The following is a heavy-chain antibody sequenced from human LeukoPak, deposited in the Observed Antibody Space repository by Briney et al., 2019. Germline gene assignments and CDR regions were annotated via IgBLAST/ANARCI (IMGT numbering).Heavy chain of an antibody. D-gene: IGHD5-12*01. Sequence: SETLSLTCTVSGGSISSSSYYWGWIRQPPGKGLEWIGYIYYSGSTNYNPSLKSRVTISVDTSKNQFSLKLSSVTAADTAVYYCASRMNSGYGLDAFDIWGQGTMVTVSS. V-gene: IGHV4-61*05. CDR1: GGSISSSSYY. CDR3: ASRMNSGYGLDAFDI. CDR2: IYYSGST. J-gene: IGHJ3*02.